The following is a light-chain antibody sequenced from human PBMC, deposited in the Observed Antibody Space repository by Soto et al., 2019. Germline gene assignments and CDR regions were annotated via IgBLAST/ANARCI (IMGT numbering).Light chain of an antibody. CDR1: SSDIGGHND. CDR2: GVS. J-gene: IGLJ1*01. Sequence: QSVLTQPASVSGSPGQSITISCTGTSSDIGGHNDVPWYQQHPGKAPKLLIYGVSNRPSGVSNRFSGSKSGNTASLTISGLQAEDEADYYCSSYTSTTTLLVFGTGTKLTVL. V-gene: IGLV2-14*01. CDR3: SSYTSTTTLLV.